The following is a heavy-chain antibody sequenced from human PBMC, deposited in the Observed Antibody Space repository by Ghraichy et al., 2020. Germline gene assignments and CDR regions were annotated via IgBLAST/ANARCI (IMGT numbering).Heavy chain of an antibody. J-gene: IGHJ3*02. Sequence: WGSLRLSCAASGFTVSSNYMSWVRQAPGKGLEWVSVIYSGGSTYYADSVKGRFTISRDNSKNTLYLQMNSLRAEDTAVYYCARAYQGGDAFDIWGQGTMVTVSS. CDR2: IYSGGST. D-gene: IGHD2-2*01. CDR1: GFTVSSNY. V-gene: IGHV3-53*01. CDR3: ARAYQGGDAFDI.